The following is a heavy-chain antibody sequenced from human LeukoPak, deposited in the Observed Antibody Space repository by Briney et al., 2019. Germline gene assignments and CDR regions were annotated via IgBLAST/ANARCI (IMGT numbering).Heavy chain of an antibody. D-gene: IGHD3-10*01. V-gene: IGHV3-7*03. CDR1: GFTFSDHY. CDR3: ASGGGLDV. J-gene: IGHJ6*02. CDR2: INHNGNVN. Sequence: PGGSLRLSCAASGFTFSDHYMDWVRQAPGKGLEWVASINHNGNVNYYVDSVKGRFTISRDNAKNSLYLQMSNLRAEDTAVYFCASGGGLDVWGQGATVTISS.